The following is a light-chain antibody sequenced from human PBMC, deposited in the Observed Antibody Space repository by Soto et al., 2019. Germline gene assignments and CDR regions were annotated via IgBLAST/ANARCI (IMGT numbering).Light chain of an antibody. CDR3: QQYSDWPLT. J-gene: IGKJ4*01. Sequence: ERVMTQSPATLSVSPGERATLSCRASQSISANLAWYQQKPGQAPRLLIYGASTRATGIPARFGGSGSGTEFTLTISSLQSEDFAVYYCQQYSDWPLTFGGGTKVDIK. CDR1: QSISAN. CDR2: GAS. V-gene: IGKV3-15*01.